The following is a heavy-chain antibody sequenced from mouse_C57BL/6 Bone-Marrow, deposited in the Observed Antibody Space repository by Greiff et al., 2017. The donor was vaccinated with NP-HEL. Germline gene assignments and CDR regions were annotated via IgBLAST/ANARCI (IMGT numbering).Heavy chain of an antibody. D-gene: IGHD1-1*01. J-gene: IGHJ1*03. Sequence: QVQLKQSGAELVRPGASVKLSCKASGYTFTDYYINWVKQRPGQGLEWIARIYPGSGNTYYNEKFKGKATLTAEKSSSTAYMQLSSLTSEDSAVYFCARRITTVVAKRYFDVWGTGTTVTVSS. CDR3: ARRITTVVAKRYFDV. V-gene: IGHV1-76*01. CDR1: GYTFTDYY. CDR2: IYPGSGNT.